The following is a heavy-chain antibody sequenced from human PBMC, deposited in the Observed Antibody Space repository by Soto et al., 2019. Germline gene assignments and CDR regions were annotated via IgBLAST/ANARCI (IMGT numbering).Heavy chain of an antibody. CDR3: ARVLRARDDLQTAAFGI. V-gene: IGHV4-34*01. CDR2: INHRGTT. J-gene: IGHJ3*02. CDR1: GGSFSDYY. Sequence: DTLSLTCAVYGGSFSDYYWTWIRQPPGKGLEWIGEINHRGTTRYNPSLKSRVTVSVDTSKNQFSLNQRSVTAADTAVYYCARVLRARDDLQTAAFGIWGQGTMVTVSS. D-gene: IGHD2-21*02.